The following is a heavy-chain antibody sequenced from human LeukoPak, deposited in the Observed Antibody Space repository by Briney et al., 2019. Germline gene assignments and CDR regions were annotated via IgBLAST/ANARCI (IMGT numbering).Heavy chain of an antibody. V-gene: IGHV1-69*05. J-gene: IGHJ3*02. CDR3: AREGYYYDSSGYYSPDAFDI. CDR1: GGTFSSFA. Sequence: SVKLSCKASGGTFSSFALSWVRQAPGQGLEWMGGIIPIFGTANYAQKFQGRVTITTDESTSTAYMELSSLRSEDTAVYYCAREGYYYDSSGYYSPDAFDIWGQGTMVTVSS. D-gene: IGHD3-22*01. CDR2: IIPIFGTA.